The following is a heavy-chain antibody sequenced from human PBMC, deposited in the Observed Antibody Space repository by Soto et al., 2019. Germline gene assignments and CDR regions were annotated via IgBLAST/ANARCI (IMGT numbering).Heavy chain of an antibody. D-gene: IGHD6-19*01. CDR2: IDPSDSYT. V-gene: IGHV5-10-1*01. Sequence: GESLKISCKASGYSFTNYWIIWVRQMPGKGLEWMGRIDPSDSYTNYSPSFQGHVTISADKSISTAYLQWSSLKASDTAMYFCARQSSTTPVAGSWGQGTLVTVSS. CDR1: GYSFTNYW. CDR3: ARQSSTTPVAGS. J-gene: IGHJ4*02.